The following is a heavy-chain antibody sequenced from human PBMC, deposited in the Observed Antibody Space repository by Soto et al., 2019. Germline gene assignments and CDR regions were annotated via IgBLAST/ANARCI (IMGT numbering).Heavy chain of an antibody. CDR1: GFTFSNYA. CDR3: ARVSGPKKYYDNINGLSPPDY. V-gene: IGHV3-30-3*01. CDR2: ISYDGNNK. Sequence: QVLLVESGGGVVQPGRSLRLSCAASGFTFSNYAMHWVRQAPGKGLEWVAVISYDGNNKYYADSVKGRFSISRDNSKNSGKLQRTTKKVGDRAVFYCARVSGPKKYYDNINGLSPPDYGGQGPLVPVS. D-gene: IGHD3-9*01. J-gene: IGHJ4*02.